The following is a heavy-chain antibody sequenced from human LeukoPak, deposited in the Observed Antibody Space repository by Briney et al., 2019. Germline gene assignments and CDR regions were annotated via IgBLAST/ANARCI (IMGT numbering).Heavy chain of an antibody. CDR1: GYTLTELS. J-gene: IGHJ4*02. V-gene: IGHV1-46*01. CDR3: ARRGYCSSTSCYTGAGVFDY. CDR2: INPSGGST. Sequence: ASVKVSCKVSGYTLTELSMHWVRQAPGQGLEWMGIINPSGGSTSYAQKFQGRVTMTRDTSTSTVYMELSSLRSEDTAVYYRARRGYCSSTSCYTGAGVFDYWGQGTLVTVSS. D-gene: IGHD2-2*02.